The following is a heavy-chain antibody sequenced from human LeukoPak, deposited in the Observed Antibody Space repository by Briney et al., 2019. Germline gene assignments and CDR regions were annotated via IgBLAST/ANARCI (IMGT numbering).Heavy chain of an antibody. CDR1: GFTFSNHS. J-gene: IGHJ4*02. CDR3: ARERIPGYFDY. CDR2: ISRSSRTI. Sequence: GGSLRLSCAASGFTFSNHSMDWVRQAPGKGLEWVSYISRSSRTIYYADSVKGRYTISRDNGKNSLYLQMKSLRAEDTAVYYCARERIPGYFDYWGQGSLVTVSS. V-gene: IGHV3-48*01.